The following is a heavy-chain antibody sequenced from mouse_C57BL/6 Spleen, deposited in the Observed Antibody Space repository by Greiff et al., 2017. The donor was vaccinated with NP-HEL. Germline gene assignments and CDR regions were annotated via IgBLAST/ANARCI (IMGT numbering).Heavy chain of an antibody. CDR1: GYTFTNYW. D-gene: IGHD1-1*01. CDR3: ARRGLLRCMDY. Sequence: QVQLQQSGAELVRPGTSVKMSCKASGYTFTNYWIGWAKQRPGHGLEWIGDIYPGGGYTNYNEKFKGKATLTADKSSSTAYMQFSSLTSEDSAIYYCARRGLLRCMDYWGQGTSVTVSS. J-gene: IGHJ4*01. CDR2: IYPGGGYT. V-gene: IGHV1-63*01.